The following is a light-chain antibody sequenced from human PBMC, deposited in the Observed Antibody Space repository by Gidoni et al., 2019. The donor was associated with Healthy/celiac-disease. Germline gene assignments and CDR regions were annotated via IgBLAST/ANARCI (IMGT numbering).Light chain of an antibody. J-gene: IGLJ2*01. CDR1: SSDVGSYNL. CDR3: CSYAGSSDVV. V-gene: IGLV2-23*01. CDR2: EGS. Sequence: GSPGQSITISCTGTSSDVGSYNLVSWYQQHPGKAPKLMIYEGSKRPSGVSNRFSGSKSGNTASLTISGLQAEDEADYYCCSYAGSSDVVFGGGTKLTVL.